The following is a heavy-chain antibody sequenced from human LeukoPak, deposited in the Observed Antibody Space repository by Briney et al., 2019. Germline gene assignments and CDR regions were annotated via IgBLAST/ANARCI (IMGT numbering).Heavy chain of an antibody. J-gene: IGHJ4*02. D-gene: IGHD6-13*01. CDR1: GFTFSSYA. V-gene: IGHV3-30*01. CDR2: RSYDGSNK. Sequence: GRSLRLSCAASGFTFSSYAMHWGRQAPGKGLEWVAVRSYDGSNKYYADSVKGRFTISRDNSKNTLYLQMNSLRAEDTAVYYCARDSSSFDYWGQGTLVTVSS. CDR3: ARDSSSFDY.